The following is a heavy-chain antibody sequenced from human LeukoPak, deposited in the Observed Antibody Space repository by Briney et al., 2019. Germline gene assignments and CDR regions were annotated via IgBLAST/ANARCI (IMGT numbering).Heavy chain of an antibody. J-gene: IGHJ4*02. Sequence: GGSLRLSCAASGFIFSNYNMNWVRQAPGKGLEWVSSISSSSSYIDYADSVKGRFTISRDNAKNSLYLQMNSLRAEDTAVYYCARSFDCWGQGTLVTVSS. CDR3: ARSFDC. CDR2: ISSSSSYI. CDR1: GFIFSNYN. V-gene: IGHV3-21*01.